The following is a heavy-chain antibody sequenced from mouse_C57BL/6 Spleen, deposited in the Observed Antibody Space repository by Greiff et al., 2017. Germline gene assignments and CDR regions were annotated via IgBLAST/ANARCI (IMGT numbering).Heavy chain of an antibody. CDR3: ARGGWQGSYFDY. CDR1: GYTFTSYW. J-gene: IGHJ2*01. Sequence: VQLQQPGAELVKPGASVKLSCKASGYTFTSYWMHWVKQRPGQGLEWIGMIHPNSGSTNYNEKFKSKATLTVDKSSSTAYMQLSSLTSEDSAVYYCARGGWQGSYFDYWGQGTTLTVSS. D-gene: IGHD1-1*02. V-gene: IGHV1-64*01. CDR2: IHPNSGST.